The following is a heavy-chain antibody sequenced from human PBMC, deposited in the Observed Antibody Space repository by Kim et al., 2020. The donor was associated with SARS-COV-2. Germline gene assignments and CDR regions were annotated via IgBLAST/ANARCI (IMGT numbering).Heavy chain of an antibody. Sequence: SETLSLTCTVSGYSISSGYYWGWIRQPPGKGLEWIGSIYHSGSTYYNPSLKSRVTISVDTSKNQFSLKLSSVTAADTAVYYCARGDRGYYYGSGSYYGSGWGQGTLVPVSS. CDR2: IYHSGST. CDR3: ARGDRGYYYGSGSYYGSG. V-gene: IGHV4-38-2*02. D-gene: IGHD3-10*01. CDR1: GYSISSGYY. J-gene: IGHJ4*02.